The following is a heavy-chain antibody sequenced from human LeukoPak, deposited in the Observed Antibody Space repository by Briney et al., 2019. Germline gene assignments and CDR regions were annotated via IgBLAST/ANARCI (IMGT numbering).Heavy chain of an antibody. Sequence: VKVSCKASGFTFTSHDYNWVRQATGQGLEWMGWMNPNSGNTGYAQKFQGRVTMTRDTSITTVYMELSSLTSEDTAVYYCARVPRLVENWFDPWGQGTLVTVSS. CDR2: MNPNSGNT. CDR3: ARVPRLVENWFDP. CDR1: GFTFTSHD. D-gene: IGHD2-15*01. J-gene: IGHJ5*02. V-gene: IGHV1-8*01.